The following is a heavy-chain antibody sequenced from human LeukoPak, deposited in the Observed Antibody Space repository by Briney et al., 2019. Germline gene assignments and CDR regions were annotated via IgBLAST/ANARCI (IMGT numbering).Heavy chain of an antibody. CDR2: ISSSGSTI. CDR1: GFTFSSYE. Sequence: GGSLRLSCAASGFTFSSYEMNWVRQAPGKGLEWVSYISSSGSTIYYADSVKGRFTISRDNAKNSLYLQMNSLRAEDTAVYYCARDLGDITMVRGDADYWGQGTLVNVSS. CDR3: ARDLGDITMVRGDADY. V-gene: IGHV3-48*03. J-gene: IGHJ4*02. D-gene: IGHD3-10*01.